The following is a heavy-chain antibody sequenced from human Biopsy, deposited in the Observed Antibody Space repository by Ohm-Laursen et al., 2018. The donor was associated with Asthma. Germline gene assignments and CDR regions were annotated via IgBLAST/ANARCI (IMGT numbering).Heavy chain of an antibody. CDR3: VRHQYSSSWSTFDY. CDR2: MYHRGSP. V-gene: IGHV4-39*01. D-gene: IGHD3-22*01. J-gene: IGHJ4*02. CDR1: GGSITSSSYY. Sequence: SDTLSLTWTVSGGSITSSSYYWGWIRQPPGKGMEWIGSMYHRGSPYYHPPLKSRATISVDTSKNQLSLKMSSVTAADTAVYFCVRHQYSSSWSTFDYWGQGALVTVSS.